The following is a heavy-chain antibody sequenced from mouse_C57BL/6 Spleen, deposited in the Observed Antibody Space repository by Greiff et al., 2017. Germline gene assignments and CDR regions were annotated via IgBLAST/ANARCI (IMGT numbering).Heavy chain of an antibody. J-gene: IGHJ2*01. CDR3: ARSLYDGYYFDY. CDR1: GYAFSSSW. D-gene: IGHD2-3*01. Sequence: VKLQQSGPELVKPGASVKISCKASGYAFSSSWMNWVKQRPGKGLEWIGRIYPGDGDTNYNGKFKGKATLTADKSSSTAYMQLSSLTSEDSAVYFCARSLYDGYYFDYWGQGTTLTVSS. CDR2: IYPGDGDT. V-gene: IGHV1-82*01.